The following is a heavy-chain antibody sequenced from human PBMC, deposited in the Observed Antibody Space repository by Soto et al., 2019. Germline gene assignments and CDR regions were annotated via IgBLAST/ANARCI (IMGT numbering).Heavy chain of an antibody. J-gene: IGHJ4*02. CDR1: GFTFSTYG. CDR3: ARDCSGGSCYYLDN. Sequence: QVHLVESGGGAVQPGRSLRLSCAASGFTFSTYGMHWVRQAPGKGLEWVAVTWYDGSNSFYADSVKGRFTISRDNSKRTLYLQMDRLRVEDTPVYYCARDCSGGSCYYLDNWGQGTLVTVSS. D-gene: IGHD2-15*01. CDR2: TWYDGSNS. V-gene: IGHV3-33*01.